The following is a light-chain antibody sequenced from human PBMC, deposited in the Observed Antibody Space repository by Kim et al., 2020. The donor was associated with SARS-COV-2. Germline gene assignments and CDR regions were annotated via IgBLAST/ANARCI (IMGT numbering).Light chain of an antibody. CDR1: QSVSSY. CDR3: QQRSNWPT. Sequence: LSLYPGERATHTCRASQSVSSYLAWYQQKPGQAPRLLIYDASNRATGIPARFSGSGSGTDFTLTISSLEPEDFAVYYCQQRSNWPTFGQGTKLEI. V-gene: IGKV3-11*01. J-gene: IGKJ2*01. CDR2: DAS.